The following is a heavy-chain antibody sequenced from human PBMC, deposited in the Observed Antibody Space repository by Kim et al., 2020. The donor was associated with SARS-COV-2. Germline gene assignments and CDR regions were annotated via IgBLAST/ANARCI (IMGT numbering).Heavy chain of an antibody. D-gene: IGHD3-22*01. Sequence: SVKVSCKASGGTFSSYTISWVRQAPGQGLEWMGRIIPILGIANYAQKFQGRVTITADKSTSTAYMELSSLRSEDTAVYYCARENYYDSSGYPYYFDYWGQGTLVTVSS. J-gene: IGHJ4*02. CDR3: ARENYYDSSGYPYYFDY. CDR1: GGTFSSYT. V-gene: IGHV1-69*04. CDR2: IIPILGIA.